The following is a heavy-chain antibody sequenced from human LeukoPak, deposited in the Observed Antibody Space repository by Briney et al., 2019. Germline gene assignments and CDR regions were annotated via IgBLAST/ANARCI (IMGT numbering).Heavy chain of an antibody. CDR1: GGSFSGYY. CDR3: ARVGAMVNSY. Sequence: PSETLSLTCAVYGGSFSGYYWSWIRQTPGKGLEWIGEINHSGSTNYNPSLKSRVTISVDTSKNQSSLKLSSVTAADTAVYYCARVGAMVNSYWGQGTLVTVSS. D-gene: IGHD5-18*01. CDR2: INHSGST. J-gene: IGHJ4*02. V-gene: IGHV4-34*01.